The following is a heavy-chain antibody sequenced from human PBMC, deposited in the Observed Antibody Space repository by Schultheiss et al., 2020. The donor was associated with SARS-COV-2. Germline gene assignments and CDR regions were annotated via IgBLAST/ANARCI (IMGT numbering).Heavy chain of an antibody. CDR2: VSDSGGGT. D-gene: IGHD3-22*01. Sequence: GGSLRLSCAASGFTFSNAWMNWVRQAPGKGLEWVSAVSDSGGGTYYADSVKGRFTISRDNARNSVDLQMNSLRAEDTAVYYCAKDFYYDAPGGAFDIWGQGTMVTVSS. CDR1: GFTFSNAW. V-gene: IGHV3-23*01. J-gene: IGHJ3*02. CDR3: AKDFYYDAPGGAFDI.